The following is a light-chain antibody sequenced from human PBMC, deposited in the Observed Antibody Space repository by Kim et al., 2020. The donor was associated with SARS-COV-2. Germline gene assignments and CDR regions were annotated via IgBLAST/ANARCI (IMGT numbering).Light chain of an antibody. J-gene: IGKJ1*01. CDR1: QGISSW. Sequence: DIQMTQSPSSLSASVGDRVTITCRASQGISSWLAWYQQKPEEAPKSLIYAASSLQSGVPSRFSGSGSGTDFTLTISSLQPEDFATYYCQQYDIYPRTFGQGTKVDIK. CDR3: QQYDIYPRT. CDR2: AAS. V-gene: IGKV1D-16*01.